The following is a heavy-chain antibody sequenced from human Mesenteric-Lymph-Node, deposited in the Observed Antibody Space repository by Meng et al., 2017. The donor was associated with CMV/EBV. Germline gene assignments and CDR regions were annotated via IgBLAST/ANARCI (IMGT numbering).Heavy chain of an antibody. Sequence: TDYHIAWIRQAPGKGLEWVSYITTSGKTTHYADSVKGRFTISRDNAENSVHLQMNSLRAEDTAVYYCAREIRSSGGTYSYSYAMDVWGQGTTVTVSS. D-gene: IGHD2-15*01. CDR2: ITTSGKTT. V-gene: IGHV3-11*01. J-gene: IGHJ6*02. CDR3: AREIRSSGGTYSYSYAMDV. CDR1: TDYH.